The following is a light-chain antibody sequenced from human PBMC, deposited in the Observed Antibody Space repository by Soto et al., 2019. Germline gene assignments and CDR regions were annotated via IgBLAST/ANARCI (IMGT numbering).Light chain of an antibody. V-gene: IGLV1-51*01. Sequence: SVLTQPPSVSAAPGQKVTISCSGSSSNIGGNSVSWYQQPPGTAPKLLIYDDDKRPSGIPDRFSGSKSGTSATLGITGFQTGDEADYYCGSWDSSLSAYVFATGTKVTVL. J-gene: IGLJ1*01. CDR3: GSWDSSLSAYV. CDR1: SSNIGGNS. CDR2: DDD.